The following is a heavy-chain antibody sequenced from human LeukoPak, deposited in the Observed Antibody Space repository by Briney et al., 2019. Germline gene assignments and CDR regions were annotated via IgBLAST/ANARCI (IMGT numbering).Heavy chain of an antibody. D-gene: IGHD6-19*01. CDR1: GFTFNLYA. CDR2: LYSAGSA. CDR3: ASGGDPQWLVHGEY. Sequence: GGSLRLSCEASGFTFNLYAMHWVRQAPGKGLEWVSVLYSAGSAYFADSVKGRFTISRDNSKNTLYLQMNSLKPEDTAVYYCASGGDPQWLVHGEYWGQGTLVTVSS. J-gene: IGHJ4*02. V-gene: IGHV3-53*01.